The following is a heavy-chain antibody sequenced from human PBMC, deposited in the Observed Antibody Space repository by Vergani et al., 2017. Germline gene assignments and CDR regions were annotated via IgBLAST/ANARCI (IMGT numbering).Heavy chain of an antibody. Sequence: QVQLVQSGAEVKKPGSSVKVSCKASGGTFSSYAISWVRQAPGQGLEWRGGISPNFGTANYAQKFQGRVTITADDSTCTAYMELSSLRSEDTSVYYCATGSGGPLPDSWGQGTLVTVSS. CDR1: GGTFSSYA. CDR2: ISPNFGTA. D-gene: IGHD4-23*01. V-gene: IGHV1-69*01. CDR3: ATGSGGPLPDS. J-gene: IGHJ4*02.